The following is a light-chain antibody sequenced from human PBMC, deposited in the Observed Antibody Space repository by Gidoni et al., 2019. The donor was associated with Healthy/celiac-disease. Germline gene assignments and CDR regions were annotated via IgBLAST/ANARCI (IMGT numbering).Light chain of an antibody. CDR3: QQSYSTPRT. Sequence: IQMTQSPSSLSASVGDRVTITCRASQSISNYLNWYQQKPGKAPKLLIYTASNLQSGVPSRFSGSGSGTEFTLTISSLQPEDFATYYCQQSYSTPRTFGQGTKVEIK. CDR2: TAS. J-gene: IGKJ1*01. V-gene: IGKV1-39*01. CDR1: QSISNY.